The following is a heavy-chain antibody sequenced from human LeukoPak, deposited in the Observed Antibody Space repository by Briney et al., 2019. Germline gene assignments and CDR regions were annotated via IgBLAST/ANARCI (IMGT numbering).Heavy chain of an antibody. CDR2: IYHSGST. J-gene: IGHJ6*02. D-gene: IGHD3-22*01. Sequence: SETLSLTCAVSGGSISSSNWWSWVRQPPGKGLEWIGEIYHSGSTYYNPSLKSRVTISVDRSKNQFSLKLSSVTAADTAVYYCARDRQSSGYYRWYYYYGMDVWGQGTTVTVSS. V-gene: IGHV4-4*02. CDR1: GGSISSSNW. CDR3: ARDRQSSGYYRWYYYYGMDV.